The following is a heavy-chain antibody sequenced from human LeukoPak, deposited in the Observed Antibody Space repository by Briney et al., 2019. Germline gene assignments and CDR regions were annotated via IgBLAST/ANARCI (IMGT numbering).Heavy chain of an antibody. CDR2: ITSSTSTI. Sequence: GGSLRLSCAASGFTFSSSSMNWVRQAPGKGLEWVSYITSSTSTIFYADSVKGRFTISRDNSKNTLYLQMNSLRAEDTAVYYCAKSITMIVVVITSFDYWGQGTLVTVSS. D-gene: IGHD3-22*01. CDR3: AKSITMIVVVITSFDY. CDR1: GFTFSSSS. J-gene: IGHJ4*02. V-gene: IGHV3-48*01.